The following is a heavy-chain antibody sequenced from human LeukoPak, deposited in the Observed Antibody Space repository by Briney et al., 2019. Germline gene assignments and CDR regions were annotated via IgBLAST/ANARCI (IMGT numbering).Heavy chain of an antibody. Sequence: PSETLSLTCTVSGGSISSYYWSWIRQPPGRGLEWIGYIYYSGSTNYNPFLKSRVTISVDTSKNQFSLKLSSVTAADTAVYYCARLYDGSDYYYPLDYWGQGTLVTVSS. J-gene: IGHJ4*02. CDR1: GGSISSYY. CDR2: IYYSGST. V-gene: IGHV4-59*01. D-gene: IGHD3-22*01. CDR3: ARLYDGSDYYYPLDY.